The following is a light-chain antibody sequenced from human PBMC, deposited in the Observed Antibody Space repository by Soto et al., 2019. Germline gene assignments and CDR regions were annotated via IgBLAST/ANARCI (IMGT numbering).Light chain of an antibody. J-gene: IGKJ5*01. CDR2: DAS. CDR3: QQYENLPT. V-gene: IGKV1-33*01. CDR1: QNINNY. Sequence: DIQMTQSPSSLSASVGDRVTNTCQASQNINNYLNWYQQKPGRAPKLLIYDASNLEAGVPSRFRGNGSGTDFTFTISRLQPEDIATYYCQQYENLPTFGQGTRLEIK.